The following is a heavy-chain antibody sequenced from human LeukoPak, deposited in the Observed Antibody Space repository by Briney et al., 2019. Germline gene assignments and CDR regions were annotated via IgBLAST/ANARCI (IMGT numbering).Heavy chain of an antibody. CDR2: ISYDGSNK. Sequence: GGSLRLSCAASGFTFSSYAMHWVRQAPGKGLEWVAVISYDGSNKYYADSVKGRFTISRDNSKNTLYLQMNSLRAEDTAVYYCARDNWFDPWGQGTLVTVSA. J-gene: IGHJ5*02. CDR3: ARDNWFDP. CDR1: GFTFSSYA. V-gene: IGHV3-30-3*01.